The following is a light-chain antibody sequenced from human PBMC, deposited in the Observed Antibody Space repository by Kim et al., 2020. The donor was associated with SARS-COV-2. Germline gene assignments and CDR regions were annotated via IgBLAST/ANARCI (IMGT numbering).Light chain of an antibody. CDR2: DNN. Sequence: GQKVTISCSGSSSDIGTNYVSWYQQLPGTVPKVLIYDNNKRPSGIPDRFSGSKSGTSGTLDITGLQTGDEADYYCGTWDSSLSVWLFGGGTKVTVL. CDR3: GTWDSSLSVWL. J-gene: IGLJ3*02. V-gene: IGLV1-51*01. CDR1: SSDIGTNY.